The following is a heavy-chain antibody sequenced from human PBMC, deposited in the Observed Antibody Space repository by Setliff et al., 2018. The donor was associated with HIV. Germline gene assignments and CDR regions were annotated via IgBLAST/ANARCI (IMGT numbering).Heavy chain of an antibody. V-gene: IGHV4-34*01. Sequence: NPSETLSLTCAVYGGSFNGYYWSWIRQPPGKGLEWIGEVNHSGSTNYNPSLKSRVTISVDTSKNQFSLNLTSVTATDTAVYYCARHRYSSSINWFDPWGQGTLVTVSS. CDR1: GGSFNGYY. J-gene: IGHJ5*02. CDR2: VNHSGST. CDR3: ARHRYSSSINWFDP. D-gene: IGHD6-13*01.